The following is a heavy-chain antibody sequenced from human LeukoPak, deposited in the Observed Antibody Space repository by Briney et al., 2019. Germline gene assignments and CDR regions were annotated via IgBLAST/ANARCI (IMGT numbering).Heavy chain of an antibody. Sequence: PAGSLTLSCAASGFTFSNYAMSWVRHAPEKGLEWVSRIYGSGGRTNYADSVKGRFTISRDNSNNTLYLQMNSLRAEDTAVYYCARGAAAGSYYYYGMDVWGQGTTVTVSS. V-gene: IGHV3-23*01. J-gene: IGHJ6*02. CDR1: GFTFSNYA. CDR2: IYGSGGRT. CDR3: ARGAAAGSYYYYGMDV. D-gene: IGHD6-13*01.